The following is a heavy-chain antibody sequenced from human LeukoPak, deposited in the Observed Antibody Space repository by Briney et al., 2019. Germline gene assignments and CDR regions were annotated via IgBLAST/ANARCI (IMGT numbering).Heavy chain of an antibody. J-gene: IGHJ4*02. CDR3: ARSNGIVGATTFDY. Sequence: GGALRLSCAASGFTFSSFSMHWVRQAPGKGREYISAISSDGGGTYYANSVKGRFTISRDNSKNTLYLQMGSLRAEDMAVYYCARSNGIVGATTFDYWGQGTLVTVSS. CDR1: GFTFSSFS. D-gene: IGHD1-26*01. CDR2: ISSDGGGT. V-gene: IGHV3-64*01.